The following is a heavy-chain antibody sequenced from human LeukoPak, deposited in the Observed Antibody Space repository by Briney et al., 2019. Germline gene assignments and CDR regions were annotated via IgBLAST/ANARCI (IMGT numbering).Heavy chain of an antibody. CDR3: ARGRYGSGSYYKLVPGIRQGFDY. CDR1: GGSFSGYY. Sequence: SETLSLTCAVYGGSFSGYYWSWIRQPPGKGLEWIGEINHSGSTNYNPSLKSRVTISVDTSRNQFSLKLSSVTAADTAVYYCARGRYGSGSYYKLVPGIRQGFDYWGQGTLVTVSS. D-gene: IGHD3-10*01. J-gene: IGHJ4*02. V-gene: IGHV4-34*01. CDR2: INHSGST.